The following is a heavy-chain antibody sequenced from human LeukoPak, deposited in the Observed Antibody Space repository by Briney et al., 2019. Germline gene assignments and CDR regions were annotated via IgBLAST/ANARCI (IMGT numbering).Heavy chain of an antibody. V-gene: IGHV4-39*01. CDR1: GGSISSISYH. J-gene: IGHJ4*02. CDR2: IYYSGST. D-gene: IGHD3-3*01. Sequence: SETLSLTCTVSGGSISSISYHWGWIRQPPGKGLEWIGSIYYSGSTYYNPSPKSRVTISVDTSKNQFSRKLSTVTAADTAVYYCARHGGLYYDFWSGTEGVDYWGQGTLVTVSS. CDR3: ARHGGLYYDFWSGTEGVDY.